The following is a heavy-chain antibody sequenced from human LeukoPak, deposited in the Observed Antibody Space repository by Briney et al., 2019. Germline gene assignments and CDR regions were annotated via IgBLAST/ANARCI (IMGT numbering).Heavy chain of an antibody. CDR2: ISASGGST. V-gene: IGHV3-23*01. Sequence: SGGSLRLSCAASGFTFSSYAMSWFRQAPGKGLEWVSAISASGGSTNYADSVKGRFTISRDNSKNTLYLQMNSLRAEDTAVYYCAKVDSGYSYGSVDYWGQGTLVTVSS. CDR3: AKVDSGYSYGSVDY. CDR1: GFTFSSYA. D-gene: IGHD5-18*01. J-gene: IGHJ4*02.